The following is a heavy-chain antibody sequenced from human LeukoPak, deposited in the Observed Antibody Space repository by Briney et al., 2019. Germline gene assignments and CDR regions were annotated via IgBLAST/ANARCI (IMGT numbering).Heavy chain of an antibody. D-gene: IGHD3-10*01. Sequence: GGSLRLSCAASGFTFSDYYMSWIRQAPGKGLEWVSYISSSRSVTNYADSVKGRFTISRDNAKNSLFLQMNSLRAEDTAVYYCTRDRRRAMFRGVEGVDYWGQGTLVTVSS. V-gene: IGHV3-11*06. CDR2: ISSSRSVT. J-gene: IGHJ4*02. CDR1: GFTFSDYY. CDR3: TRDRRRAMFRGVEGVDY.